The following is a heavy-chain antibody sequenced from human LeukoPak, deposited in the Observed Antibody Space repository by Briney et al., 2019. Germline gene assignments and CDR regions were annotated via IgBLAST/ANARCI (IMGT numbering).Heavy chain of an antibody. Sequence: GGSLRLSCAASGFTFSSYSMNWVRQAPGKGLEWVSYISSSGSTIYYADSVKGRFTISRDNAKNSLYLQMNNLRAEDTAVYYCARADRDSDWYIDDCWGQGTLVTVSS. V-gene: IGHV3-48*04. D-gene: IGHD6-19*01. CDR3: ARADRDSDWYIDDC. CDR1: GFTFSSYS. J-gene: IGHJ4*02. CDR2: ISSSGSTI.